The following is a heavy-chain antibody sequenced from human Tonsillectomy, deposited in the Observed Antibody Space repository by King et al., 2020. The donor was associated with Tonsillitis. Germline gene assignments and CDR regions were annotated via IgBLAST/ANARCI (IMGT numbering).Heavy chain of an antibody. V-gene: IGHV3-30*18. CDR3: AKDADPYCSGGSCYSPLFFDY. J-gene: IGHJ4*02. D-gene: IGHD2-15*01. CDR1: GFTFSSYC. CDR2: ISYDGSNK. Sequence: QLVQSGGGVVQPGRSLRLSCAASGFTFSSYCMHWVRQAPGKGLEWVAVISYDGSNKYYADSVKGRFTISRDNSKNTLYLQMNSLRAEDTAVYYCAKDADPYCSGGSCYSPLFFDYWGQGTLVTVSS.